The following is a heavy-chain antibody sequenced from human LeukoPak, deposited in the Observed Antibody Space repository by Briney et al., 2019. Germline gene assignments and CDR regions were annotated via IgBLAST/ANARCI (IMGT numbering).Heavy chain of an antibody. V-gene: IGHV3-21*01. J-gene: IGHJ4*02. CDR1: GFTFSSYD. Sequence: PGGSLRLSCAASGFTFSSYDMSWVRQAPGKGLEWVSSISSSSSYIYYADSVKGRFTISRDNAKNSLYLQMNSLRAEDTAVYYCARARVRDGYKIDYWGQGTLVTVSS. CDR3: ARARVRDGYKIDY. CDR2: ISSSSSYI. D-gene: IGHD5-12*01.